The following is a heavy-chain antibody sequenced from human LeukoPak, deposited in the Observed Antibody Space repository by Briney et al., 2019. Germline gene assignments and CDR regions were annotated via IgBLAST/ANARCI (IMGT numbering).Heavy chain of an antibody. Sequence: ASVKVSCKASGYTFTSYYMHWVRQAPGQGLEWMGIINSSGGSTSYAQKFQGRVTMTRDTSTSTVYMELSSLRSEDTAVYYCARGAERGYCSGGSCYSSWFDPWGQGTLVTVSS. J-gene: IGHJ5*02. D-gene: IGHD2-15*01. V-gene: IGHV1-46*01. CDR2: INSSGGST. CDR3: ARGAERGYCSGGSCYSSWFDP. CDR1: GYTFTSYY.